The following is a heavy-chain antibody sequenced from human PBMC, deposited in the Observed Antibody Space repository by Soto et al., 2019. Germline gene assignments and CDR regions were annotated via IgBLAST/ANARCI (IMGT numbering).Heavy chain of an antibody. CDR1: GVTFNTYV. D-gene: IGHD1-26*01. Sequence: QVQLVQSGAEVKKPGASVTVSWQASGVTFNTYVITWVRQAPGQGLEWLGWISVSHGNTNYAQKVQGRVTMTTDTSTSTAYMALRSLRADDTAVYYWARGGSGSYRMFEYWGQGTLVTVSS. CDR2: ISVSHGNT. J-gene: IGHJ4*02. V-gene: IGHV1-18*01. CDR3: ARGGSGSYRMFEY.